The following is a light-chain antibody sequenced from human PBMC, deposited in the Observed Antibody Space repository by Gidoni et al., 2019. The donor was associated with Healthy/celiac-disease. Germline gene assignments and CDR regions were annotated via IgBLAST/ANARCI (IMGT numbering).Light chain of an antibody. CDR3: QQYGSSPLT. V-gene: IGKV3-20*01. CDR2: GAS. CDR1: QSVSSSY. Sequence: EIVLTKSPGTLSLSPGERATLSCRASQSVSSSYLAWYQQKPGQAPRLLIYGASSRATGIPDRFSGSGSGTDFTLTISRLDPEDFAVYYCQQYGSSPLTFGGXTKVEIK. J-gene: IGKJ4*01.